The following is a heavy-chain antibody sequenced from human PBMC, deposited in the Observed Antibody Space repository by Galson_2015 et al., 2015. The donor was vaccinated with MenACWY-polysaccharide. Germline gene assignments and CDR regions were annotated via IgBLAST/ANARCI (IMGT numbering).Heavy chain of an antibody. V-gene: IGHV3-49*03. CDR3: TRRGAINWFDP. CDR2: IRSKAYGGTT. Sequence: SLRLSCAASGFTFGDYAMSWFRQGPGKGLEWVGFIRSKAYGGTTDYAASVKGRFTISRDDSKSIAYLQMNSLKTEDTAVYYCTRRGAINWFDPWGQGTLVTVSS. D-gene: IGHD1-26*01. J-gene: IGHJ5*02. CDR1: GFTFGDYA.